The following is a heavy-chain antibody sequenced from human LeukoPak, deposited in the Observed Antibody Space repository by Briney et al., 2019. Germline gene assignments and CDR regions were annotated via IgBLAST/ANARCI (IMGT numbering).Heavy chain of an antibody. J-gene: IGHJ3*02. Sequence: GGSLRLSCAASGFTVSSNYMSWVRQAPGKGLEWVSVIYSGGSTYYADSVEGRFTISRDNSKNTLYLQMNSLRAEDTAVYYCARERDEDAFDIWGQGTMVTVSS. CDR1: GFTVSSNY. D-gene: IGHD2-21*02. CDR3: ARERDEDAFDI. V-gene: IGHV3-53*01. CDR2: IYSGGST.